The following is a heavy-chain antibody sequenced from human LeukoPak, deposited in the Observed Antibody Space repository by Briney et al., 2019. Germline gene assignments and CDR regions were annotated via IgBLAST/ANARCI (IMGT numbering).Heavy chain of an antibody. CDR2: ISWNSGSI. D-gene: IGHD3-10*01. Sequence: GGSLRLSCAASGFTFDDYAMHWVRQAPGKGLEWVSGISWNSGSIGYADSVKGRFTISRDNAKNSLYLQMNSLRAEDTALYYCAKDIGLREGYFDYWGQGTLVTVSS. CDR1: GFTFDDYA. J-gene: IGHJ4*02. V-gene: IGHV3-9*01. CDR3: AKDIGLREGYFDY.